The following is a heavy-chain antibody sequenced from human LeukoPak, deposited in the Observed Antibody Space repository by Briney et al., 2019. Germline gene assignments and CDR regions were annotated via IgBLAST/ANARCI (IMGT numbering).Heavy chain of an antibody. CDR3: ARDLWNSGSYVDY. Sequence: PGGSLRLSCAASGFTFSSYSMYWVRQAPGKGLEWVSSISSSSSYIYYADSVKGRFTISRDNAKNSLYLQMNSLRAEDTAVYYCARDLWNSGSYVDYWGQGTLVTVSS. D-gene: IGHD1-26*01. J-gene: IGHJ4*02. CDR1: GFTFSSYS. CDR2: ISSSSSYI. V-gene: IGHV3-21*01.